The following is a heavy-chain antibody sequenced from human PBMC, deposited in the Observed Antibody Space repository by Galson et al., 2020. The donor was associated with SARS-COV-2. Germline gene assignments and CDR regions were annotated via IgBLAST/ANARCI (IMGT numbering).Heavy chain of an antibody. D-gene: IGHD3-3*01. Sequence: GESLKISCAASGFTFSSYSMNWVRQAPGKGLEWVSYISSSSSTIYYADSVNGRFTISRDNAKNSLYLQMNSLRAEDTAVYYCARGPITYYDFWSGCPFFEIGGQGTRVTVSS. CDR2: ISSSSSTI. CDR3: ARGPITYYDFWSGCPFFEI. CDR1: GFTFSSYS. J-gene: IGHJ3*02. V-gene: IGHV3-48*04.